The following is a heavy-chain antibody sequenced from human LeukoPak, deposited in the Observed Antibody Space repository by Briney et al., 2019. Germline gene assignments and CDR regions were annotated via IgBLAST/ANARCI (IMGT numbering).Heavy chain of an antibody. Sequence: ASVKVSCKASGYTFTSYYMHWVRQAPGQGLEWMGIINPSGGSTSYAQKFQGRVTMTRDTSTSTVYMGLSSLRSEDTAVYYCAREELSYDFWSGYYPYYYYGMDVWGQGTTVTVSS. CDR3: AREELSYDFWSGYYPYYYYGMDV. CDR2: INPSGGST. D-gene: IGHD3-3*01. J-gene: IGHJ6*02. V-gene: IGHV1-46*01. CDR1: GYTFTSYY.